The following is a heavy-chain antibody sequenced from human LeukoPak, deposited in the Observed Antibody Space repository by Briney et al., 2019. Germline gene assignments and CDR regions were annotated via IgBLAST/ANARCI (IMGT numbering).Heavy chain of an antibody. J-gene: IGHJ3*01. CDR3: ARDRSEHYDRSAYSWNDAFDL. V-gene: IGHV1-18*01. D-gene: IGHD3-22*01. CDR1: DYTFITYG. Sequence: ASVKVSCKASDYTFITYGLSWVRQAPGQGLEWMGWINTYNGNTNYAQKLQGRVTLTTDTSTNTAYMELRSLRSDDTAVYYCARDRSEHYDRSAYSWNDAFDLWGQGTMVTVSS. CDR2: INTYNGNT.